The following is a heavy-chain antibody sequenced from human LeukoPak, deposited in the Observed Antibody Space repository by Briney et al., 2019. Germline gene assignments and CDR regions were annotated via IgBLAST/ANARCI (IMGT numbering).Heavy chain of an antibody. Sequence: ASVKVSCKASGYTFTSYAMNWVRQAPGQGLEWMGWINTNTWNPTYGQGFTGRFVFSLDTSVSTAYLQISSLKAEDTAVYYCARGDRSSGWAWDYWGQGTLVTVSS. CDR1: GYTFTSYA. V-gene: IGHV7-4-1*02. CDR3: ARGDRSSGWAWDY. CDR2: INTNTWNP. D-gene: IGHD6-19*01. J-gene: IGHJ4*02.